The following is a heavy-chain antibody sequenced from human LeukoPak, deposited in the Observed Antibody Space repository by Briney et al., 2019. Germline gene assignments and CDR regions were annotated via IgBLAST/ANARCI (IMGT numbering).Heavy chain of an antibody. CDR3: ARDGGQQLVVWYFDL. CDR1: GGTFSSYA. J-gene: IGHJ2*01. V-gene: IGHV1-69*04. CDR2: IIPILGIA. Sequence: ASVKVSCKASGGTFSSYAISWVRQAPGQGLEWMGRIIPILGIANYAQKLQGRVTMTTDTSTSTAYMELRSLRSDDTAVYYCARDGGQQLVVWYFDLWGRGTLVTVSS. D-gene: IGHD6-13*01.